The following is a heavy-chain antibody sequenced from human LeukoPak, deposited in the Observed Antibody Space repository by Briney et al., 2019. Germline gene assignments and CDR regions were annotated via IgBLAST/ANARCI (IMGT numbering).Heavy chain of an antibody. V-gene: IGHV1-18*01. CDR3: ARDGGNSGGYNWFDP. J-gene: IGHJ5*02. Sequence: ASVMVSCKASGYTFTSYGISWVRQAPGQGLEWMGWISAYNGNTNYAQKVQGRVTMTTDTSTSTAYMELRSLRSDDTAVYYCARDGGNSGGYNWFDPWGQGTLVTVSS. CDR2: ISAYNGNT. CDR1: GYTFTSYG. D-gene: IGHD2-21*02.